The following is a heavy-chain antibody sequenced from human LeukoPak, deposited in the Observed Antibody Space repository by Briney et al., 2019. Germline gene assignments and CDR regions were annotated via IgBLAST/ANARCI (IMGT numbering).Heavy chain of an antibody. V-gene: IGHV5-10-1*01. CDR1: GYSFTSYW. CDR3: ARHNYDILTGYSREYFQH. J-gene: IGHJ1*01. CDR2: IDPSDSYT. Sequence: GESLKISCKGSGYSFTSYWISWVRQMPGKGLEWMGRIDPSDSYTNYSPSFQGHVTISADKSISTAHLQWSSLKASDTAMYYCARHNYDILTGYSREYFQHWGQGTLVTVSS. D-gene: IGHD3-9*01.